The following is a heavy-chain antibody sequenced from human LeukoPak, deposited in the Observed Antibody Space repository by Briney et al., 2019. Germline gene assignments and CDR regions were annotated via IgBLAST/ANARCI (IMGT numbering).Heavy chain of an antibody. CDR3: TKRPAYEILTGYSGGGFDI. D-gene: IGHD3-9*01. CDR1: GFTFISYA. J-gene: IGHJ3*02. CDR2: VSGSGGTT. V-gene: IGHV3-23*01. Sequence: GGSLRLSCAASGFTFISYAMSWVREAPGKGLECVSGVSGSGGTTYYADSVKGRFTISRDNTMNTLYLQMNSLRAEDTAVYYCTKRPAYEILTGYSGGGFDIWGQGTMVTVSS.